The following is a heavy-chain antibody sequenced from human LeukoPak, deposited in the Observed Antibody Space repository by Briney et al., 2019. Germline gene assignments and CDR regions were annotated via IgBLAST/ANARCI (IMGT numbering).Heavy chain of an antibody. CDR2: IDHSGST. D-gene: IGHD3-10*01. V-gene: IGHV4-38-2*02. CDR3: ARVEGVLWFGDFYGYFDY. Sequence: MPSETLSLTCTVSGGSISSYYWGWIRQTPGRGLEWIGNIDHSGSTYYNPSLKSRVTISIDTSKNQFSLKLSSVTAADTAVYFCARVEGVLWFGDFYGYFDYWGQGTLVTVSS. J-gene: IGHJ4*02. CDR1: GGSISSYY.